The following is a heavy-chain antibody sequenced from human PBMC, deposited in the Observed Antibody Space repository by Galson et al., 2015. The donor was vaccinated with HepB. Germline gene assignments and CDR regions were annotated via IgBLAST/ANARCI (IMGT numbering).Heavy chain of an antibody. Sequence: SLRLSCAASGFTFSSYAMHWVRQAPGKGLEWVAVISYDGSNKYYADSVKGRFTISRDNSKNTLYLQMNSLRAEDTAVYYCARGGNYYNSSDYYYYYGMDVWGQGTTVTVSS. J-gene: IGHJ6*02. CDR1: GFTFSSYA. CDR2: ISYDGSNK. V-gene: IGHV3-30-3*01. D-gene: IGHD3-22*01. CDR3: ARGGNYYNSSDYYYYYGMDV.